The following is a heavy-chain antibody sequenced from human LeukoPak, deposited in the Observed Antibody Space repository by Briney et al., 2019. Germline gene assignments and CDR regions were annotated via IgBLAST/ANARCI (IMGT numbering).Heavy chain of an antibody. J-gene: IGHJ4*02. CDR3: AKGARSGYDSLFDY. V-gene: IGHV4-59*12. CDR1: GGSISSYY. D-gene: IGHD3-3*01. Sequence: SETLSPTCTVSGGSISSYYWSWIRQPPGKGLEWIGYIYYSGSTNYNPSLKSRVTISVDTSKNQFSLRLSSVTAADTAFFYCAKGARSGYDSLFDYWGQGTLVTVSS. CDR2: IYYSGST.